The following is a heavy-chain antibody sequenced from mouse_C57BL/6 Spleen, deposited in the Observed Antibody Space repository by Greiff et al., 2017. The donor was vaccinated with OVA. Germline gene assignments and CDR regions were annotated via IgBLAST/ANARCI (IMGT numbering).Heavy chain of an antibody. CDR3: ARSRYGRDYAMDY. Sequence: QVQLQQSGAELVKPGASVTLSCKASGYTFTSYWITWVKQRPGQGLEWIGAISPGSGSPNYPEKFKSKAPLTVDTTSSTAYMQLSSLTSEDTAVTKSARSRYGRDYAMDYWGQGTSVTASS. V-gene: IGHV1-55*01. CDR1: GYTFTSYW. CDR2: ISPGSGSP. D-gene: IGHD1-1*02. J-gene: IGHJ4*01.